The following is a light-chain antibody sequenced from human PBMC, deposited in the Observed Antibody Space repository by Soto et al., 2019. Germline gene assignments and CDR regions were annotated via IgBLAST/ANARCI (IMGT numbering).Light chain of an antibody. CDR3: NSYAGSFNWV. J-gene: IGLJ2*01. CDR1: SSDVGGYNY. CDR2: EVS. V-gene: IGLV2-8*01. Sequence: QSALTQPPSASGSPGQSVTISCTGTSSDVGGYNYVSWYQQHPGKAPKLIISEVSKRPSGVPDRFSGSKSGNTASLTVSGLQAEDEADYYCNSYAGSFNWVFGGGTQLTVL.